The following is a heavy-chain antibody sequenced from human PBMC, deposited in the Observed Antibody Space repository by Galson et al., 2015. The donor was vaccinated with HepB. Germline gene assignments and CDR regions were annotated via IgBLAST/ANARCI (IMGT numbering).Heavy chain of an antibody. CDR1: GFRFSNHS. CDR3: ATDLPWGDKAFDS. CDR2: ISRSSVIT. V-gene: IGHV3-48*02. D-gene: IGHD2-21*02. Sequence: SLRLSCAASGFRFSNHSINWVRQAPGKGLEWVSYISRSSVITYYADSVQGRFTISRDNAKNSLSLHMNSLRDDDTAVYYCATDLPWGDKAFDSWGQGTLVTVSS. J-gene: IGHJ4*02.